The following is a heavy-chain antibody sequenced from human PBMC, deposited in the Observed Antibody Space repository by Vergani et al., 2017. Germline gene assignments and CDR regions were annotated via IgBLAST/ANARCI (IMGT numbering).Heavy chain of an antibody. Sequence: DVQLVESGGGLVQPGRSLRLSCAASGFTFDDYAMHWVRHAPGKGLEWVSGISWNSGSIGYADSVKGRFTISRDNAKNSLYLQMNSLRAEDTALYYWAKATRERLAAAALDYWGQGTLVTVSS. CDR3: AKATRERLAAAALDY. D-gene: IGHD2-15*01. CDR1: GFTFDDYA. V-gene: IGHV3-9*01. J-gene: IGHJ4*02. CDR2: ISWNSGSI.